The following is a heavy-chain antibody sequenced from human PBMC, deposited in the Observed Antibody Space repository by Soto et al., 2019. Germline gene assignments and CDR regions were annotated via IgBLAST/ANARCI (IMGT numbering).Heavy chain of an antibody. CDR1: GYTFTGCY. CDR2: INPNSGGT. CDR3: ARDAVAGLGGYYFDY. J-gene: IGHJ4*02. V-gene: IGHV1-2*02. Sequence: ASVKVSCKASGYTFTGCYMHWVRQAPGQGLEWMGWINPNSGGTNYAQKFQGRVTMTRDTSISTAYMELSRLRSDDTAVYYCARDAVAGLGGYYFDYWGQGTLVTVSS. D-gene: IGHD6-19*01.